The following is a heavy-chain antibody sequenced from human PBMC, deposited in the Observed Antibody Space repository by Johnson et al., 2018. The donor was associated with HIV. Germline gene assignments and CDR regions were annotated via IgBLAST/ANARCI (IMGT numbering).Heavy chain of an antibody. CDR2: INSDGLST. J-gene: IGHJ3*02. D-gene: IGHD6-13*01. V-gene: IGHV3-74*02. CDR3: ARSWGIADI. CDR1: GFTFSSYW. Sequence: VQLVESGGGLVQPGGSLRLSCAASGFTFSSYWMHWVRQAPGQGLVWVSRINSDGLSTHYADSRKGRFPISRDNATNTLYPQMNSLRAEDTAVYYCARSWGIADIWGQGTMVTVSS.